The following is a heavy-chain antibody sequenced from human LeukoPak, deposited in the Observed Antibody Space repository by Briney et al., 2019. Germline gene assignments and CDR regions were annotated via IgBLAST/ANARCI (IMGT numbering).Heavy chain of an antibody. D-gene: IGHD3-16*01. J-gene: IGHJ4*02. V-gene: IGHV4-34*01. CDR2: INHSGST. CDR3: ARGPGGLRLGHPNDY. CDR1: GGSFSGYY. Sequence: SETLSLTCAVYGGSFSGYYWSWIRQPLGKGLEWIGEINHSGSTNYNPSLKSRVTISVDASKNQFSLKLSSVTAADTAVYYCARGPGGLRLGHPNDYWGQGTLVTVSS.